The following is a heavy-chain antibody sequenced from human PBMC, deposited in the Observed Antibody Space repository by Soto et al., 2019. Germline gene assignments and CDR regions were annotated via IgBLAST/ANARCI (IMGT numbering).Heavy chain of an antibody. CDR1: GFTFSTYG. D-gene: IGHD6-13*01. Sequence: QVQLVESGGGVVQPGRSLRLSCAASGFTFSTYGMHWVRQAPGKGLEWVAVISYEGTNKYYADSVKGRFTISRDNSKNTLYLQMNSLRAEDTAVYYCAKERYSSRCPDFDYWGQGTLVTVSS. V-gene: IGHV3-30*18. CDR3: AKERYSSRCPDFDY. J-gene: IGHJ4*02. CDR2: ISYEGTNK.